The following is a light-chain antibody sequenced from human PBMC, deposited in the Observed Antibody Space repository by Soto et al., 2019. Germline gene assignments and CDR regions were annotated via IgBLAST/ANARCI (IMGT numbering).Light chain of an antibody. CDR1: QTISSW. CDR3: QQLNSYPRVT. J-gene: IGKJ5*01. V-gene: IGKV1-5*03. CDR2: KAS. Sequence: DIQMTQSPSTLSGSVGDRVTITCRASQTISSWLAWYQQKPGKAPKLLIYKASTLKSGVPSRFSGSGSGTKFTLTIASLQPDDFATYYCQQLNSYPRVTFGQGTRLEIK.